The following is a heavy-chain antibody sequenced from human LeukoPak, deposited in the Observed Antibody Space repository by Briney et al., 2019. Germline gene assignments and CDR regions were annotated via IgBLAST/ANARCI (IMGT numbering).Heavy chain of an antibody. Sequence: SETLSLTCTVSGGSVSSGSYYWSWIRQPPGKGLEWIGYFYYSGSTNYNPSLKSRVTISVDTSKNQFSLKLSSVTAADTAVYYCARGFGSTVTTGTSGPWGQGTLVTVSS. CDR3: ARGFGSTVTTGTSGP. CDR2: FYYSGST. V-gene: IGHV4-61*01. CDR1: GGSVSSGSYY. J-gene: IGHJ5*02. D-gene: IGHD4-17*01.